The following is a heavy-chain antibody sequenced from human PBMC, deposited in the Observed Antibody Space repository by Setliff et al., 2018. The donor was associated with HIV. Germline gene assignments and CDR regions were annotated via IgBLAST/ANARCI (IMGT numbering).Heavy chain of an antibody. CDR3: ATDWESALSGVGYAFDI. CDR2: IIPVFGST. J-gene: IGHJ3*02. CDR1: GGTFSSYA. Sequence: RASVKVSCKASGGTFSSYAISWVRQAPGQGLEWMGWIIPVFGSTNYAPNFQGRVTISADESTNTIYIDLSGLRFEDTAVYYCATDWESALSGVGYAFDIWGQGTMVTVSS. V-gene: IGHV1-69*13. D-gene: IGHD1-26*01.